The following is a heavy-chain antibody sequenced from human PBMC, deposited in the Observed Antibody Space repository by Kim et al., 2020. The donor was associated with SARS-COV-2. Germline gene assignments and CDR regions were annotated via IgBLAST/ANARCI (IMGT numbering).Heavy chain of an antibody. CDR2: VSGSGRTT. Sequence: GGSLRLSCAASGFTFNNYAMSWVRQAPGQGLEWISGVSGSGRTTYYADSVKGRFTISRDNSKNTFYLQVDSLRAGDTDAYFCAARFGYQFDYWGQGTLVTVSS. D-gene: IGHD6-25*01. V-gene: IGHV3-23*01. J-gene: IGHJ4*02. CDR3: AARFGYQFDY. CDR1: GFTFNNYA.